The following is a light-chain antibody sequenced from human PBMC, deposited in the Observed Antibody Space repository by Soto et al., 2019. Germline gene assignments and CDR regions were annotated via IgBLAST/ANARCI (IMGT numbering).Light chain of an antibody. Sequence: DIQMTQSPSTLSGSVGDRVTITCRASQTISSWLAWYQQKPGKAPKLLIYKASTLKSGVPSRFSGSGSGTEFTLTISSLQPDDFATYYCQQYGSSVQFGGGTKVEIK. V-gene: IGKV1-5*03. J-gene: IGKJ4*02. CDR3: QQYGSSVQ. CDR2: KAS. CDR1: QTISSW.